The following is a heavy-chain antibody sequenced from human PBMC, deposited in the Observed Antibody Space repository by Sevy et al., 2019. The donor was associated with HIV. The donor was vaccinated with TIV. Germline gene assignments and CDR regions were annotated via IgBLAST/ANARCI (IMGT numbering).Heavy chain of an antibody. D-gene: IGHD5-18*01. J-gene: IGHJ4*02. Sequence: GGSLRLSCAASGFTFSSYWMSWVRQAPGKGLEWVANIKQDGSEKYYVDSVKGRFTISRDNAKSSLYPQMNSLRAEDTAVYYCARVGYSYGHDYWGQGTLVTVSS. CDR3: ARVGYSYGHDY. CDR2: IKQDGSEK. V-gene: IGHV3-7*01. CDR1: GFTFSSYW.